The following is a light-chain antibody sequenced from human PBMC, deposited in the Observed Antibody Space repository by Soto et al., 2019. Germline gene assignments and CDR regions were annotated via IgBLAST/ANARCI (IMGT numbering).Light chain of an antibody. V-gene: IGKV1-5*01. CDR3: QQYNNDSSLT. Sequence: DIQMTQSPSTVSASVGDRVTITCRSSQSISSWLAWYQQKLGRAPRLLIYDASSLESGVPSRFSGSGYGTEFTLTISSLQPDDFAAYYCQQYNNDSSLTFGGGTKVDNK. CDR2: DAS. CDR1: QSISSW. J-gene: IGKJ4*01.